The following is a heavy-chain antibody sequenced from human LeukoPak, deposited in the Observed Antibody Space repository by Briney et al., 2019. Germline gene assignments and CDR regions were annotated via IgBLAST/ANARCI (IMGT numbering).Heavy chain of an antibody. V-gene: IGHV4-59*01. D-gene: IGHD1-20*01. Sequence: PSETLSLTCTVSGGSISNYWWSWIRQPPGKGLEWIGYIYYSGSTNYNPSLKSRVTISVDTSKNQFSLKLSSVTAADTAVYYCARSPSNWNDEYWFDPWGQGTLVTVSS. J-gene: IGHJ5*02. CDR3: ARSPSNWNDEYWFDP. CDR2: IYYSGST. CDR1: GGSISNYW.